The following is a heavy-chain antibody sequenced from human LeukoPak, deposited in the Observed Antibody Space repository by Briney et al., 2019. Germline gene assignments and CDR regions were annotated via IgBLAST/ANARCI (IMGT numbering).Heavy chain of an antibody. Sequence: GGSLRLSCAASGFTFSSYAMHWVRQAPGKGLEYVSAISSNGGSTYYANSVEGRFTTSRDNSKNTLYLQMGSLRAEDMAVYYCARNDYDSSGFVDYWGQGTLVTVSS. CDR1: GFTFSSYA. CDR3: ARNDYDSSGFVDY. J-gene: IGHJ4*02. V-gene: IGHV3-64*01. CDR2: ISSNGGST. D-gene: IGHD3-22*01.